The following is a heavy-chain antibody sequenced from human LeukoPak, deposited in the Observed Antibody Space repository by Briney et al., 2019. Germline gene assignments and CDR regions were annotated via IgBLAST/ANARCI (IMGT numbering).Heavy chain of an antibody. J-gene: IGHJ3*02. V-gene: IGHV3-23*01. CDR1: GFTFSSYA. CDR2: ISGSGGST. D-gene: IGHD3-22*01. CDR3: AKDRPPCGYYFPDSFYI. Sequence: GGSLRLSCAASGFTFSSYAMSWVRQAPGKGLEWVSAISGSGGSTYYADSVKGRFTISRDNSKNTLYLQMNSLRAEDTAVYYCAKDRPPCGYYFPDSFYIWGQRTMVNGPS.